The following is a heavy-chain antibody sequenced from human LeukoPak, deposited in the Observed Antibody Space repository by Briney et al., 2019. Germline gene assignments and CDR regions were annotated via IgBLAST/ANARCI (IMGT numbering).Heavy chain of an antibody. Sequence: SETLSLTCTVPGGSISSSSYYWGWIRRPPGKGLEWIGSIYYSGSTYYNPSLKSRVTISVDTSKNQFSLKLSSVTAADTAVYYCARAHYGDYGDYYFDYWGQGTLVTVSS. CDR2: IYYSGST. CDR3: ARAHYGDYGDYYFDY. CDR1: GGSISSSSYY. V-gene: IGHV4-39*01. D-gene: IGHD4-17*01. J-gene: IGHJ4*02.